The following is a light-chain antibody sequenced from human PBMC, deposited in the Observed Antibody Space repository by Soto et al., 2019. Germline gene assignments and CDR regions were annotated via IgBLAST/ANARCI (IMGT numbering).Light chain of an antibody. CDR2: GNR. Sequence: QSLLTQPPSVSGAPGQRVTLSCTGNTSNLGAGYDVHWYQQLPGAAPKLVIFGNRNRPSGVPERFSGSKSGTSASLAITGLQAEDEADYYCQAYDYTLTAAVFGGGTKLTVL. J-gene: IGLJ3*02. CDR1: TSNLGAGYD. V-gene: IGLV1-40*01. CDR3: QAYDYTLTAAV.